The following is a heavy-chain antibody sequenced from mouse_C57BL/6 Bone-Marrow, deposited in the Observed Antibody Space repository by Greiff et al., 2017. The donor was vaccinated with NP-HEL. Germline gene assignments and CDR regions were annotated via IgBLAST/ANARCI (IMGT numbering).Heavy chain of an antibody. Sequence: QVQLQQSGPELVKPGASVKISCKASGYAFSSSWMNWVKQRPGKGLEWIGRIYPGDGDTNYNGKFKGKATLTADKSSSTAYMQLSSLTSDYSAVYVCARGGGYYYFDYWGQGTTLTVSS. CDR3: ARGGGYYYFDY. CDR2: IYPGDGDT. CDR1: GYAFSSSW. J-gene: IGHJ2*01. D-gene: IGHD2-3*01. V-gene: IGHV1-82*01.